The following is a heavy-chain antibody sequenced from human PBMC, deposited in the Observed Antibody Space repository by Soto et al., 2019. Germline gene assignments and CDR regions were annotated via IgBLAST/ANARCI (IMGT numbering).Heavy chain of an antibody. D-gene: IGHD6-6*01. Sequence: EVQLAESGGGLAQPGGSLRLSCAASGFTLSGYAMDPPPPPPGKGLEYVSGISSNGVGTYYANSVQGRFTISRDNSKNTVYLQMGSLRPEDMAVYYCARRARPDFYYMDVWGKGTTVTVSS. CDR2: ISSNGVGT. J-gene: IGHJ6*03. CDR1: GFTLSGYA. V-gene: IGHV3-64*01. CDR3: ARRARPDFYYMDV.